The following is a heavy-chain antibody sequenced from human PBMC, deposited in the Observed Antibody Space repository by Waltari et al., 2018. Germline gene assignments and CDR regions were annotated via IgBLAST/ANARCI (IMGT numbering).Heavy chain of an antibody. D-gene: IGHD2-8*01. V-gene: IGHV4-39*01. J-gene: IGHJ2*01. Sequence: QLQLQESGPGLVKSSETLSLIRTVSGGSISTRNYYLGWTRHPPGKGLEWIGSVYYGGSKYYNPSLKSRVTTSIDTSKNQYFLKLSSVTAADTAVYYCARRFCTEDVCPGRNWYFDIWGRGTLVKVSS. CDR2: VYYGGSK. CDR3: ARRFCTEDVCPGRNWYFDI. CDR1: GGSISTRNYY.